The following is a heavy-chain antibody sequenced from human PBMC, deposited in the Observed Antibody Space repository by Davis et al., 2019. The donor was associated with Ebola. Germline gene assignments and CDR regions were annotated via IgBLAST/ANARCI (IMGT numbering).Heavy chain of an antibody. CDR3: GKQFYSGSGFDY. D-gene: IGHD1-26*01. V-gene: IGHV3-64D*08. Sequence: GESLKISCAASGFTFSSYAMSWVRQAPGKGLVWVSRINSDGGSTYYADSVKGRFTISRDNSKNTLYLQMSSLRAEDTAVYYCGKQFYSGSGFDYWGQGTLVTVSS. CDR2: INSDGGST. J-gene: IGHJ4*02. CDR1: GFTFSSYA.